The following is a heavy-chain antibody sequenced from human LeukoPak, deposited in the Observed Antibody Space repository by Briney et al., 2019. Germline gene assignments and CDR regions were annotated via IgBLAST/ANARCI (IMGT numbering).Heavy chain of an antibody. CDR3: AKDLYDSSEFDY. D-gene: IGHD3-22*01. CDR2: ISGSGGST. CDR1: GFTFSSYA. Sequence: GGSLRLSCAASGFTFSSYAMHWVRQAPGKGLEWVSAISGSGGSTYYADSVKGRFTISRDNSKNTLYLQMNSLRAEDTAVYYCAKDLYDSSEFDYWGQGTLVTVSS. J-gene: IGHJ4*02. V-gene: IGHV3-23*01.